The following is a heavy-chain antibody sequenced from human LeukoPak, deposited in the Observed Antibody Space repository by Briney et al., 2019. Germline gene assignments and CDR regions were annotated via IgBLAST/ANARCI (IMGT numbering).Heavy chain of an antibody. Sequence: SETLSLTCTVSGGSISSYYWSWIRQPPGKGLEWIRYIYYSGSTNYNPSLKSRVTISVDTSKNQFSLKLSSVTAADTAVYYCARQGYYYDSSGYYNYYFDYWGQGTLVTVSS. CDR2: IYYSGST. J-gene: IGHJ4*02. D-gene: IGHD3-22*01. V-gene: IGHV4-59*08. CDR3: ARQGYYYDSSGYYNYYFDY. CDR1: GGSISSYY.